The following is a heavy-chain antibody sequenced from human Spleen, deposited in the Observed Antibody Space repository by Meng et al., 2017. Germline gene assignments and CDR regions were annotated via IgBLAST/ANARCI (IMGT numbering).Heavy chain of an antibody. CDR1: GGSFSDYY. Sequence: QVQLQQWGAGLLKPSETLSLTCVVSGGSFSDYYWSWIRQPPGKGLEWIGEINHSGSTNYNPSLKSRVTISVDTSKNQFSLKLSSVTAADTAVYYCARDQDIVVLAAARWFDPWGQGTLVTVSS. CDR2: INHSGST. D-gene: IGHD2-2*01. V-gene: IGHV4-34*01. J-gene: IGHJ5*02. CDR3: ARDQDIVVLAAARWFDP.